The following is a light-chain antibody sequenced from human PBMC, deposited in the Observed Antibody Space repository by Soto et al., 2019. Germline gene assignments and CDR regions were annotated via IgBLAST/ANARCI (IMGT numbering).Light chain of an antibody. CDR2: GAS. V-gene: IGKV3-20*01. CDR1: QSVIY. Sequence: IVLTQSPGTLSLSPGERATLSCRASQSVIYLAWYQQKPGQAPRLLFYGASHRATGIPGRFSGSGSGTDFTLTISRMEPEDSSVYYCHQYGIVPWTFGQGTKVEIK. CDR3: HQYGIVPWT. J-gene: IGKJ1*01.